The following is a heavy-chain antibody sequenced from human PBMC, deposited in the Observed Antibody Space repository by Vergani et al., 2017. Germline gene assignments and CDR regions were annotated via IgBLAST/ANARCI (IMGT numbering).Heavy chain of an antibody. D-gene: IGHD2-15*01. Sequence: QLQLQESGPGLVKPSETLSLTCTVSGGSISSSSYYWGWIRQPPGKGLEWIGSIYYSGSTYYNPSLKSRVTISVDTSKSHFSLKLSYVTAADTAVYYCARDSDCSGGSCYDYWGQGTLVTVSS. CDR1: GGSISSSSYY. V-gene: IGHV4-39*07. J-gene: IGHJ4*02. CDR3: ARDSDCSGGSCYDY. CDR2: IYYSGST.